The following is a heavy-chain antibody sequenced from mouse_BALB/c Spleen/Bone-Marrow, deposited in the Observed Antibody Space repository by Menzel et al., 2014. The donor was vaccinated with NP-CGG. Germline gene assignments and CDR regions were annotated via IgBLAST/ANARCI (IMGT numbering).Heavy chain of an antibody. J-gene: IGHJ4*01. V-gene: IGHV14-3*02. CDR2: IDPANDNT. D-gene: IGHD3-1*01. CDR3: ARFRATGNNLYSTDY. Sequence: VQRQQSGAELVKPGASVKLSCIASGFNIEDIYMHWVKQRPEQGLEWIGMIDPANDNTKYYPDFQGKATITADTSSNTAYLQLSSLTSEDTAVYYCARFRATGNNLYSTDYWGQGTSVTVSS. CDR1: GFNIEDIY.